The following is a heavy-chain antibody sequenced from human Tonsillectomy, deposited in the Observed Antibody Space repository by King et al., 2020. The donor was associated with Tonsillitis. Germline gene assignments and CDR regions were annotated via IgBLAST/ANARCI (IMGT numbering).Heavy chain of an antibody. J-gene: IGHJ4*02. Sequence: VQLVESGGGLVQPGGSLRLSCAASGFTFSSYSMNWVRQAPGKGLEWVSYISSSSSTIYDAYSVKGRFTISRDNAKNSLFLQMNSLRAEDTAVYYCAKDRYLAYWGQGTLVTVSS. CDR3: AKDRYLAY. V-gene: IGHV3-48*01. CDR2: ISSSSSTI. CDR1: GFTFSSYS.